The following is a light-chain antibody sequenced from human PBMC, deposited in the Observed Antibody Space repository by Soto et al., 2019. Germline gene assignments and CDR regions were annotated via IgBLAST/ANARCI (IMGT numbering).Light chain of an antibody. Sequence: EIVLTQSPGTLSLSPGERATVSCRSSQSVSSNYLAWYQQKPGQGPRLLIYGASSRATGTPDRFSGSGSGTDFTLTINRLEPEDFALYYCQQYGSSPPTFGQGTKVDIK. CDR2: GAS. V-gene: IGKV3-20*01. J-gene: IGKJ1*01. CDR1: QSVSSNY. CDR3: QQYGSSPPT.